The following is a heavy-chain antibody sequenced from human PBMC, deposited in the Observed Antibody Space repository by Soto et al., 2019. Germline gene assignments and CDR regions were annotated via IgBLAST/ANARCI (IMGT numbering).Heavy chain of an antibody. CDR3: ARGKPGYSYGYWFDP. CDR2: INHSGST. J-gene: IGHJ5*02. V-gene: IGHV4-34*01. D-gene: IGHD5-18*01. Sequence: SETLSLTSAVYGGSFSCYYWILIRQPPGKGLEWIGEINHSGSTNYNPSLKSRVTISVDTSKNQFSLKLSSVTAVDTAVYYCARGKPGYSYGYWFDPWGQGTLVTVSS. CDR1: GGSFSCYY.